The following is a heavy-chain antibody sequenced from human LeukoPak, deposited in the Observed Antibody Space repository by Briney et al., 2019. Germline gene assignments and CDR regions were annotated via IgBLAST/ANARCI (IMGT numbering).Heavy chain of an antibody. Sequence: ASVKVSCKASGFTFTSSAVQWVRQARGQRLEWIGWIVVGSGNTNYAQKFQERVTITRDMSTSTAYMELSSLRSEDTAVYYCAAGAYVLRYFDWLPSSPSDPWGQGTLVTVSS. V-gene: IGHV1-58*01. J-gene: IGHJ5*02. D-gene: IGHD3-9*01. CDR2: IVVGSGNT. CDR1: GFTFTSSA. CDR3: AAGAYVLRYFDWLPSSPSDP.